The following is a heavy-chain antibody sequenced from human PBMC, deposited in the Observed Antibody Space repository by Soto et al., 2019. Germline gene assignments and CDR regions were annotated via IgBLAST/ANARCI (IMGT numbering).Heavy chain of an antibody. Sequence: SETLALPCTVSGGSISSYYWSWIRQPPGKELEWIGYIYYSGSTNYNPSLKSRVTISVDTSKNQFSLKLSSVTAADTAVYYCARARPNCSGGSCYGMDVWGQGTTVTVSS. V-gene: IGHV4-59*01. CDR3: ARARPNCSGGSCYGMDV. J-gene: IGHJ6*02. CDR1: GGSISSYY. D-gene: IGHD2-15*01. CDR2: IYYSGST.